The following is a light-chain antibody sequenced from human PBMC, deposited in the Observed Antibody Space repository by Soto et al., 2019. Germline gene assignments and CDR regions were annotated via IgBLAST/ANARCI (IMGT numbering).Light chain of an antibody. CDR1: QSVSSY. J-gene: IGKJ5*01. Sequence: EIVLTQAPATLSLYPGERSTLSCRASQSVSSYLAWYQQKPGQAPRLLIYDASNRATGIPARFSGSGSGTDFTLTISSLEPQAFAVYYCQQRSNWPPITFAQGTRLEIK. CDR2: DAS. CDR3: QQRSNWPPIT. V-gene: IGKV3-11*01.